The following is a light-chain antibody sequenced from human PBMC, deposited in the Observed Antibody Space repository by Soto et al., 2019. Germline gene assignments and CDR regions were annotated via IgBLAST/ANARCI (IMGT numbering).Light chain of an antibody. CDR2: DVS. Sequence: QSALTQPASVSGSPGQSITISCTGTSSDVGGYVSWYQQHPGKAPKLMIYDVSNRPSGVSNRFSGSKSGNTASLTISGLQAEDEADYYCSSYRSSSTLGVFGGGTKLTVL. J-gene: IGLJ2*01. CDR1: SSDVGGY. CDR3: SSYRSSSTLGV. V-gene: IGLV2-14*01.